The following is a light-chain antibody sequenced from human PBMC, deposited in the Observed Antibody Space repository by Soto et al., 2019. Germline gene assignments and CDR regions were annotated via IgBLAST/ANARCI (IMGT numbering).Light chain of an antibody. CDR1: QSVSNN. V-gene: IGKV3-15*01. CDR2: GAS. J-gene: IGKJ1*01. CDR3: QQYNNWWT. Sequence: EVVMTQSPATLSVSPGERATLSCRASQSVSNNLAWYQQKPGQAPRLLIYGASTRATGIPARFSGSGSGTEFTLTISSLQSEDVAVYYCQQYNNWWTFGQGTKVELK.